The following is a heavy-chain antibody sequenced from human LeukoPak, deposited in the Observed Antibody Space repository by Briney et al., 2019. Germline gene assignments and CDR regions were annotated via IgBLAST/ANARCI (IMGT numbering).Heavy chain of an antibody. V-gene: IGHV3-21*01. CDR2: ISTTSSYI. CDR3: ARVYAFSSGYYEGAFDI. D-gene: IGHD3-22*01. Sequence: GGSLRLSCAASGFSFSTYAISWVRQAPGKGLEWVSCISTTSSYIFYADSVRGRFTISRDNAKNSLYLQMDSLRAEDTAVYYCARVYAFSSGYYEGAFDIWGQGTMVTVSS. J-gene: IGHJ3*02. CDR1: GFSFSTYA.